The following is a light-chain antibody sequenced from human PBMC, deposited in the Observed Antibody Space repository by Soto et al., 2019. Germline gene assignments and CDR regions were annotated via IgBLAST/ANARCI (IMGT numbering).Light chain of an antibody. CDR1: QSISNN. Sequence: EIVMTQSPATLSVSPGERATLSCRARQSISNNLAWYQQKPGQAPRLLIYGASTRAAGVPATFSGSGSGTEFTLTISSLQSEDVAVYYCQQYSNWPLSFGGGTKVEIK. J-gene: IGKJ4*01. CDR2: GAS. V-gene: IGKV3-15*01. CDR3: QQYSNWPLS.